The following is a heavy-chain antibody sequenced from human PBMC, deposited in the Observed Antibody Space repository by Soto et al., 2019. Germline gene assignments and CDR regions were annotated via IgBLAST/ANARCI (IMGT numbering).Heavy chain of an antibody. V-gene: IGHV4-4*09. CDR3: ARTLDYGHMDV. Sequence: QVQMQESGPGLVKPSETLSLTCTVSGDSVRNQYWSWIRRPPGRGLEWIGYFYRSGSTKYNPSLKSRLTISVDTSKNQFSLKLSSVTAADTAVYYCARTLDYGHMDVWGKGTTVTVSS. CDR2: FYRSGST. D-gene: IGHD3-16*01. CDR1: GDSVRNQY. J-gene: IGHJ6*03.